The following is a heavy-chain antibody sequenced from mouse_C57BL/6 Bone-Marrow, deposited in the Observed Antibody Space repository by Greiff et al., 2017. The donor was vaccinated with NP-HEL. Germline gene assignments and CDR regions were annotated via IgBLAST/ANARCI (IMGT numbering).Heavy chain of an antibody. D-gene: IGHD2-4*01. Sequence: QVQLKQPGAELVKPGASVKLSCKASGYTFNSYWMHWVKQRPGRGLEWIGRIDPNSGGTKYNEKFKSKATLTVDKPSSTADMQLSSLTSEDSAVYYCARVGGLRRGGFDYWGQGTTLTVSS. CDR1: GYTFNSYW. CDR3: ARVGGLRRGGFDY. V-gene: IGHV1-72*01. J-gene: IGHJ2*01. CDR2: IDPNSGGT.